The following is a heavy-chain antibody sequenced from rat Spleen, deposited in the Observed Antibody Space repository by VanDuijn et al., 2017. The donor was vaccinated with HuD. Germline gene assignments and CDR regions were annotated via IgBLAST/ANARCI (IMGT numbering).Heavy chain of an antibody. D-gene: IGHD2-7*01. Sequence: EVQLVESGGGLVQPGRSLKLSCAASGFIFSDHYVAWVRQAPTKGLAWVATINPDGGNTYYPDSVKGRFTVSRDNAKSTLYLQMDSLRSEDMATYYCVRQGYLRDWYFDFWGPGTMVTVSS. CDR3: VRQGYLRDWYFDF. J-gene: IGHJ1*01. CDR2: INPDGGNT. CDR1: GFIFSDHY. V-gene: IGHV5-25*01.